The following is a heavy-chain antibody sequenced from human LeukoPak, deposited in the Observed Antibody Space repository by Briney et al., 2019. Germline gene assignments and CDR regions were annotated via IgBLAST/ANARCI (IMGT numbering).Heavy chain of an antibody. J-gene: IGHJ4*02. CDR2: IYHSGST. Sequence: SETLSLTCAVSGYSISSGYYWGWIRQPPGKGLEWIGSIYHSGSTYYNPSLKSRVTISVDTSKNQFSLELSSVTAADTAVYYCARGPYGDCAGDWGQGTLVTVSS. CDR3: ARGPYGDCAGD. CDR1: GYSISSGYY. V-gene: IGHV4-38-2*01. D-gene: IGHD4-17*01.